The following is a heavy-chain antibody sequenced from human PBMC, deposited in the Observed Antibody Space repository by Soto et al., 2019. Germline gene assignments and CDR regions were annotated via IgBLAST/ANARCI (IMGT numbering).Heavy chain of an antibody. CDR2: ISSSGSTI. V-gene: IGHV3-21*04. Sequence: EVQLVESGGGLGKPGGSLRLSCAASGFTFSSYSMNWVRQAPGKGLEWVSSISSSGSTIYYADSVKGRFTISRDNAKNSLYLQMNSLRAEDTAVYYCARDGILWFGNNNWFGPWGQGTLVTVSS. CDR3: ARDGILWFGNNNWFGP. D-gene: IGHD3-10*01. CDR1: GFTFSSYS. J-gene: IGHJ5*02.